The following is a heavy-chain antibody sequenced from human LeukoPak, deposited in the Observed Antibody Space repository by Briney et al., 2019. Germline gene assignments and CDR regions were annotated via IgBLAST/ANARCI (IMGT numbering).Heavy chain of an antibody. V-gene: IGHV3-33*01. CDR1: GFTFSTYV. CDR3: ARAVGPFDI. Sequence: GGSLRLSCAAPGFTFSTYVLHWVRQAPGKGLEWVAVIWYDGSIKYYADSVKGRFTISRDNSKNTLSLQMNSLRAEDTAVYYCARAVGPFDIWGQGTIVIVSS. CDR2: IWYDGSIK. J-gene: IGHJ3*02.